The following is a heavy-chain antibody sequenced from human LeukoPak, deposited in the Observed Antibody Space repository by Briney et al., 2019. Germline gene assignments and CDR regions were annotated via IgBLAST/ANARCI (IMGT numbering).Heavy chain of an antibody. Sequence: GGSLRLSCAASGFTFSSYAMSWVRHAPGKGLVWVSHINSDGSWTGYADSVKGRFTISKDNAKNTVSLQMNNLRAEDTAVYYFVTFYDTYWGRGTLLTVSS. CDR1: GFTFSSYA. J-gene: IGHJ4*02. CDR2: INSDGSWT. D-gene: IGHD2/OR15-2a*01. V-gene: IGHV3-74*01. CDR3: VTFYDTY.